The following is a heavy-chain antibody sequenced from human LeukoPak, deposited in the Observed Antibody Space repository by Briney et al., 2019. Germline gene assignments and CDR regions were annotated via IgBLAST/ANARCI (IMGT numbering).Heavy chain of an antibody. CDR1: GFTFSSYA. V-gene: IGHV3-64*01. J-gene: IGHJ3*02. CDR2: ISSNGGST. CDR3: ARVMSGDAFDI. Sequence: GGSLRLSCAASGFTFSSYAMHWVRQAPGKGLEYVSAISSNGGSTYYANSVKGRLTISRDNSKNTLYLQMGSLRAEDMAVYYCARVMSGDAFDIWGQGTMVTVSS. D-gene: IGHD3-10*02.